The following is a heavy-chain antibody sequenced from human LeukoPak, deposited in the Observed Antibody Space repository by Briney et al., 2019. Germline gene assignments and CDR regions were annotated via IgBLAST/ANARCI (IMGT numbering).Heavy chain of an antibody. CDR1: GFTFSSYW. V-gene: IGHV3-7*04. CDR3: ARVRGGYRSGGSCYSAFDI. CDR2: IKQDGSEK. D-gene: IGHD2-15*01. J-gene: IGHJ3*02. Sequence: GGSLRLSCAASGFTFSSYWMSWVRQAPGKGLEWVANIKQDGSEKYYVDSVKGRFTISRDNAQNSLYLQMNSLRAEDTAVYYCARVRGGYRSGGSCYSAFDIWGQGTMVTVSS.